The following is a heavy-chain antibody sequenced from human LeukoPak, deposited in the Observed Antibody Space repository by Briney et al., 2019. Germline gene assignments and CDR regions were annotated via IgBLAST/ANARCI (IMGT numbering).Heavy chain of an antibody. D-gene: IGHD4-23*01. V-gene: IGHV3-23*01. CDR3: AKDLGAAFLFRNSHDY. CDR1: GFTFSSYA. CDR2: ISGSGGST. J-gene: IGHJ4*02. Sequence: GGSLRLSCAASGFTFSSYAMSWVRQAPGKGLEWVSAISGSGGSTYYADSVKGRFTISRDNSKNTLYLQMNSLRAEDTAVYYCAKDLGAAFLFRNSHDYWGQGTLVTVSS.